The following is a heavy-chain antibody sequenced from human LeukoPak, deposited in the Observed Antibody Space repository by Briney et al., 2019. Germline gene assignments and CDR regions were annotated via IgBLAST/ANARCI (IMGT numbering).Heavy chain of an antibody. J-gene: IGHJ4*02. CDR1: GGSISSSSYY. D-gene: IGHD3-9*01. Sequence: SETLSLTCTVSGGSISSSSYYWGWIRQPPGKGLEWIGSIYYSGSTYYNPSLKSRVTISVDTSKDQFSLKLSSVTAADTALYYCARRNFDWLSLDYWGQGILVTVSS. V-gene: IGHV4-39*01. CDR2: IYYSGST. CDR3: ARRNFDWLSLDY.